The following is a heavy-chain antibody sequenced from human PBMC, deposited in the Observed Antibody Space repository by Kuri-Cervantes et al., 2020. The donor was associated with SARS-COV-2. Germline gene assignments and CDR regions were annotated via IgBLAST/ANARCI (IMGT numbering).Heavy chain of an antibody. CDR1: GFTFSNYD. D-gene: IGHD7-27*01. Sequence: GGSLRLSCAASGFTFSNYDIHWVRQAPGKGLEWVAVISYDGSNKYYADSVKGRFTISRDNSKNTLYLQTNSLRAEDTSVYYCAKDSRNWGVLDYWGQGTLVTVSS. CDR3: AKDSRNWGVLDY. J-gene: IGHJ4*02. V-gene: IGHV3-30*18. CDR2: ISYDGSNK.